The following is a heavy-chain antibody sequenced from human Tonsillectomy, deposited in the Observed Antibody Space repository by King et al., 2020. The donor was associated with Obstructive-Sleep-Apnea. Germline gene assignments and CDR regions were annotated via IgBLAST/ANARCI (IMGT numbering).Heavy chain of an antibody. V-gene: IGHV4-30-4*01. CDR1: GGSISSGDYY. J-gene: IGHJ1*01. D-gene: IGHD6-13*01. Sequence: VQLQESGPGLVKPSQTLSLTCTVSGGSISSGDYYWSWFRQPPGNGLEWSGYSYYSGRTYYNPSSKSRVTISVDTSKNQFSLKLSSVTAADTAVYYCAREAAAGTLYFQHWGQGTLVTVSS. CDR2: SYYSGRT. CDR3: AREAAAGTLYFQH.